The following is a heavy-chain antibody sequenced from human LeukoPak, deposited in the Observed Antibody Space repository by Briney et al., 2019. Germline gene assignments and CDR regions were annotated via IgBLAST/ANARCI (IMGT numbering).Heavy chain of an antibody. D-gene: IGHD4-17*01. CDR3: ARAAPTVTTRSWFDP. Sequence: GASVKVSCKASGYTFTSDGISWGRQAPGQGGEGRGWISAYNGNTNYAQKLQGRVTMPTDTSTSTAYMELRSLRPDDTAVYYCARAAPTVTTRSWFDPWGQGTLVTVSS. V-gene: IGHV1-18*01. J-gene: IGHJ5*02. CDR1: GYTFTSDG. CDR2: ISAYNGNT.